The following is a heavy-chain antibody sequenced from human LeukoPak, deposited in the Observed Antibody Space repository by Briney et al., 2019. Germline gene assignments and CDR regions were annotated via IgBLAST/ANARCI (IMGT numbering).Heavy chain of an antibody. CDR1: GGSISSSSYY. D-gene: IGHD2-15*01. Sequence: PSETLSLTCTASGGSISSSSYYWGWIRQPPGKGLEWIGSIYYSGSTYYKPSLKSRVTISVDTSKNQFSLKLSSVTAADTAVYYCASYVVVVAATGYWGQGTLVTVSS. CDR3: ASYVVVVAATGY. V-gene: IGHV4-39*01. J-gene: IGHJ4*02. CDR2: IYYSGST.